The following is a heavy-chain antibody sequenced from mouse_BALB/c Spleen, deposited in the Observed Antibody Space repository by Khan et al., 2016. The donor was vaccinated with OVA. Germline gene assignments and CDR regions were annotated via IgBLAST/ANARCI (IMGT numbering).Heavy chain of an antibody. CDR2: INPSNGYT. CDR1: GYTFTSYT. CDR3: VRSGAYYRYDGYFDV. Sequence: QVQLKQSGAELARPGASVKMSCKASGYTFTSYTMHWVKQRPGQGLEWIGYINPSNGYTNYNQKFKDKATLTAEKSASTAHMQLSSLNSEDSSVYYCVRSGAYYRYDGYFDVWGAGTTVTVSS. V-gene: IGHV1-4*01. D-gene: IGHD2-14*01. J-gene: IGHJ1*01.